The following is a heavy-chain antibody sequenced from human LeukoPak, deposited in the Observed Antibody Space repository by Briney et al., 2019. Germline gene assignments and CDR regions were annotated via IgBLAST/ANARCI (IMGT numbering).Heavy chain of an antibody. Sequence: GASVKVSCKASGYTFSTYAMHWVRQAPGQRLEWMGWISTGNGYTEYSQKFQGRLTITRDTSASTAYMEPSSLRSEDTAVYYCAKDGSGWSFDYWGQGTLVSVSS. CDR1: GYTFSTYA. CDR2: ISTGNGYT. D-gene: IGHD6-19*01. V-gene: IGHV1-3*04. J-gene: IGHJ4*02. CDR3: AKDGSGWSFDY.